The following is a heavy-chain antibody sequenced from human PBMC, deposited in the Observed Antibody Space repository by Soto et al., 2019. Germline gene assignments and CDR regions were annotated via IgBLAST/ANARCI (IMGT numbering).Heavy chain of an antibody. J-gene: IGHJ6*02. CDR1: GFTFSSYA. Sequence: PGGSLRLSCAASGFTFSSYAMTWVRQAPGRGLEWVSAISGTGSPTYYADSVKGRFTISRDNSKNTLYLQMNSLRADDTAVYYCARGGRRSPGMDVWGQGTTVTVSS. CDR3: ARGGRRSPGMDV. CDR2: ISGTGSPT. V-gene: IGHV3-23*01.